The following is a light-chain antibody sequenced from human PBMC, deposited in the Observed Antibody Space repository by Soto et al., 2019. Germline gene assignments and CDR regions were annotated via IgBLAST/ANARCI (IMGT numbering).Light chain of an antibody. CDR3: EHYCNLWFT. V-gene: IGKV3-20*01. J-gene: IGKJ3*01. Sequence: EIVLTQSPGTLSLSQGERATLSCRASQSVSSSYLDWYQQKPGQAPRLLIYGASSRDTGSPDRFSGSGSGTDSTFTIRRLETNDFAEYYGEHYCNLWFTVGPGTKVYSK. CDR1: QSVSSSY. CDR2: GAS.